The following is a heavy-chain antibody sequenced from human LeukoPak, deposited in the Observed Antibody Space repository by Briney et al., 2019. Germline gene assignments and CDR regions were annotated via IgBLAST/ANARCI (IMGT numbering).Heavy chain of an antibody. D-gene: IGHD1-26*01. CDR1: GVSISNSAYY. J-gene: IGHJ5*02. CDR3: ARRGAGLNWFDP. Sequence: SETLSLTCTVSGVSISNSAYYWGWLRQPPGKGLEWIGSIHYTGKTYYNPSLKSRVTVSVDTSKNHFSLKMTSVTAADTAVYYCARRGAGLNWFDPWGQGTLVTVSS. V-gene: IGHV4-39*02. CDR2: IHYTGKT.